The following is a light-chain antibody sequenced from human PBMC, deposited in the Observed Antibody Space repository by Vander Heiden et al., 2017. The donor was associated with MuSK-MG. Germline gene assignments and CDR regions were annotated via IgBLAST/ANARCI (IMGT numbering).Light chain of an antibody. CDR2: GQN. V-gene: IGLV3-19*01. J-gene: IGLJ2*01. CDR1: SLRNYY. Sequence: SSELTQDPAVSVALGQTVRITCQGDSLRNYYASWYQQKPGQAPVLVIYGQNNRPSGIPDRFSGSSSGNTASLTITGAQAEDEGDYYCNSRDSSGNHPVVFGGGTKLTVL. CDR3: NSRDSSGNHPVV.